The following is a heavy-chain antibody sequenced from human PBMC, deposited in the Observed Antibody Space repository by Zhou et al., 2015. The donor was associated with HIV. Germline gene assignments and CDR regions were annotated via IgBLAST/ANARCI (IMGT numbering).Heavy chain of an antibody. CDR2: IIPIFGTA. D-gene: IGHD3-16*01. J-gene: IGHJ6*03. Sequence: QVQLVQSGAEVKKPGSSVKVSCKASGGTFSSYAISWVRQAPGQGLEWMGGIIPIFGTANYAQKFQGRVTITADESTSTAYMELSSLRSEDTAVYYCATWRLGEPDYYYYYMDVWGKGTTVTVSS. CDR3: ATWRLGEPDYYYYYMDV. CDR1: GGTFSSYA. V-gene: IGHV1-69*01.